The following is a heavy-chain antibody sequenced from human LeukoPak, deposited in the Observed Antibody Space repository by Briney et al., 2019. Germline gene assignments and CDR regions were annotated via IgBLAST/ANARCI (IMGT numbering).Heavy chain of an antibody. V-gene: IGHV3-7*01. D-gene: IGHD3-10*01. Sequence: GGSLRFSCAASGFTFSSYWMSWVRQAPGKGLEWVANIKQDGSEKYYVDSVKGRFTISRDNAKNSLYLQMNSLRAEDTAVYYCARVGVRGVIITKYYFDYWGQGTLVTVSS. CDR2: IKQDGSEK. CDR3: ARVGVRGVIITKYYFDY. CDR1: GFTFSSYW. J-gene: IGHJ4*02.